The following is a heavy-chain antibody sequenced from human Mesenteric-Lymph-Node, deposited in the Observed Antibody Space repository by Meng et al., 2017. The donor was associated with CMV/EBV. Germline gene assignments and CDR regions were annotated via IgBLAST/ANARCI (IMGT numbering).Heavy chain of an antibody. CDR1: EDSVSSNTGG. CDR3: ARDRWGFVDY. J-gene: IGHJ4*02. CDR2: TYYRSKWSY. D-gene: IGHD2-21*01. Sequence: AITEDSVSSNTGGWSCVRQSPSIGLEWLTRTYYRSKWSYDYALSVKSRITIIPDTSKNQFSLQLNSVTPEDTAVYYCARDRWGFVDYWGQGTLVTVSS. V-gene: IGHV6-1*01.